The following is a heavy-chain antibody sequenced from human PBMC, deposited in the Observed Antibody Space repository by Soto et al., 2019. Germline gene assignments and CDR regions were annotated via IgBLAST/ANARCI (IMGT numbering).Heavy chain of an antibody. Sequence: EVHLLESGGGLVRPGGSLRLSCAASGFTFYNYAMNWVRQAPGKGLEWVSTISGGGDGTYYADSVKGRFTISRDNSRNTVYLQMNSPRAEDTAVYYCAKKGLGSLATYCTTGDCHYAFDVWGQGTLVTVSS. J-gene: IGHJ3*01. CDR1: GFTFYNYA. CDR2: ISGGGDGT. D-gene: IGHD2-8*01. CDR3: AKKGLGSLATYCTTGDCHYAFDV. V-gene: IGHV3-23*01.